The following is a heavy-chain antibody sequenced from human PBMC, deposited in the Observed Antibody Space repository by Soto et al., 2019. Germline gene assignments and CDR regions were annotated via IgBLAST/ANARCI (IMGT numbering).Heavy chain of an antibody. J-gene: IGHJ6*03. Sequence: EVQLLESGGGLVQPGGSLRLSCAASGFTFSSYAMSWVRQAPGKGLEWVSAISGSGGSTYYADSVKGRFTISRDNSKNTLYLQMNSLRAEDTAVYYCAKDWGYYDYIWGSTREEYYMDVWGKGTTVTVSS. CDR3: AKDWGYYDYIWGSTREEYYMDV. D-gene: IGHD3-16*01. CDR2: ISGSGGST. CDR1: GFTFSSYA. V-gene: IGHV3-23*01.